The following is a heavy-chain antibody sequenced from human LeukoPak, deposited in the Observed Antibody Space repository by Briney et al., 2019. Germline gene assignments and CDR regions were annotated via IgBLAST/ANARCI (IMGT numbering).Heavy chain of an antibody. D-gene: IGHD2-15*01. J-gene: IGHJ3*01. CDR1: GHIFTVDS. Sequence: GASVKVSCTASGHIFTVDSIHWVRQAPGQGLEWLGWVHLNGGGTYRAQKFEGRATMTKGSSISTASMELSGLTSDDTAVYYCATAQRCSGGTCYAWTDAFHVWGQGTMVIVSS. CDR3: ATAQRCSGGTCYAWTDAFHV. V-gene: IGHV1-2*02. CDR2: VHLNGGGT.